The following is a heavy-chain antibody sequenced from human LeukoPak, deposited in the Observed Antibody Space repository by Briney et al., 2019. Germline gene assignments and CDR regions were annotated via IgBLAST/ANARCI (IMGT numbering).Heavy chain of an antibody. CDR2: ISDSGAYT. J-gene: IGHJ4*02. D-gene: IGHD3-10*01. CDR1: GFTFSSYA. Sequence: GGSLRLSCAASGFTFSSYAMSWVRQAPGKGLEWISTISDSGAYTYYADFVKGRFTVSRDNSKNMVFLEVNSLRAEDTATYFCAKGRILWFGEQSDFDYWGQGTLVTVSS. CDR3: AKGRILWFGEQSDFDY. V-gene: IGHV3-23*01.